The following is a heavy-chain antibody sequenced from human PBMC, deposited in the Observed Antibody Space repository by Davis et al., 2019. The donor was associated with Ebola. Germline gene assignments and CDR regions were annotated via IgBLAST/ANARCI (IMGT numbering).Heavy chain of an antibody. J-gene: IGHJ4*02. CDR2: ISWNSGSI. D-gene: IGHD2-2*01. V-gene: IGHV3-9*01. CDR3: ATGWWDCSSTSCLHY. Sequence: SLKISCAASGFTFDDYAMHWVRQASGKGLEWVSGISWNSGSIGYADSVKGRFTISRDNAKNSLYLQMNSLRAEDTAVYYCATGWWDCSSTSCLHYWGQGTLVTVSS. CDR1: GFTFDDYA.